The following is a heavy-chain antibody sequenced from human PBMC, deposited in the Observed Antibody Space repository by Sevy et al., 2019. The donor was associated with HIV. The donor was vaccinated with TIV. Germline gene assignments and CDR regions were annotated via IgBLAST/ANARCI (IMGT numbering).Heavy chain of an antibody. D-gene: IGHD6-13*01. CDR3: ARAVPLAAAGIKRAPYFDY. V-gene: IGHV4-34*01. CDR1: GGSFSGYY. Sequence: SETLSLTCAVYGGSFSGYYWSWIRQPPGKGLEWIGEINHSGSTNYNPSLKSRVTISVDTSKNQFSLKLSSVTAADTAVYYCARAVPLAAAGIKRAPYFDYWGQGTLVTVSS. J-gene: IGHJ4*02. CDR2: INHSGST.